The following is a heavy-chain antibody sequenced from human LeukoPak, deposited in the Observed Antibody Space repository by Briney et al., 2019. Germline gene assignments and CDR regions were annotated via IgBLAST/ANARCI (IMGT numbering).Heavy chain of an antibody. CDR1: GVTFSSYC. D-gene: IGHD2-2*01. CDR2: IGGTSPTI. V-gene: IGHV3-48*02. J-gene: IGHJ4*02. Sequence: GGSLTLSCAASGVTFSSYCISWVRQAPGKGLEWISYIGGTSPTISYADSVKGRFTISRDNAKSSLYLQMNSLTDEDTAVYYCARDSAYAFDYWGQGTLVTVSS. CDR3: ARDSAYAFDY.